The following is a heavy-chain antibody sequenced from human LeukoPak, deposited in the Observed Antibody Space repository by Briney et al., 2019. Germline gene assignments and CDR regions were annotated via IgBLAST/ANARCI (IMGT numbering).Heavy chain of an antibody. CDR2: ISSSSSTI. CDR3: ARANLGFDP. J-gene: IGHJ5*02. CDR1: GFTFRSYS. Sequence: GGSLRLSCAASGFTFRSYSMNWVRQAPGKGLEWVSYISSSSSTIYYADSVNGRFTISRDNAKNSLYLQMNSLRAEDTAVYYCARANLGFDPWGQGTLVTVSS. V-gene: IGHV3-48*01.